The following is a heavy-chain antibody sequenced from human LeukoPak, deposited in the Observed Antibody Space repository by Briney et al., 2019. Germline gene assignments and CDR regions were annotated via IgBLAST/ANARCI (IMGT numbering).Heavy chain of an antibody. CDR3: AKGYYYDSSGYYESVLYFDY. CDR1: GFTFSSYE. CDR2: ISSSGSTI. D-gene: IGHD3-22*01. V-gene: IGHV3-48*03. J-gene: IGHJ4*02. Sequence: PGGSLRLSCAASGFTFSSYEMNWVRQAPGKGLEWVSYISSSGSTIYYADSVKGRFTISRDNSKNTLYLQMNSLRAEDTAVYYCAKGYYYDSSGYYESVLYFDYWGQGTLVTVSS.